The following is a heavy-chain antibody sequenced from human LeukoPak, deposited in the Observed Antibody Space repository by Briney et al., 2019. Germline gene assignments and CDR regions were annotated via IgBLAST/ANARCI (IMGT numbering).Heavy chain of an antibody. Sequence: ASVKVSCKASGYTFTSYAMHWVRQAPGQRLEWMGWINAGNGNTKYSQKLQGRVTMTTDTSTSTAYMELRSLRSDDTAVYYCARADGYSNYRFEDYWGQGTLVTVSS. V-gene: IGHV1-3*01. J-gene: IGHJ4*02. D-gene: IGHD4-11*01. CDR1: GYTFTSYA. CDR3: ARADGYSNYRFEDY. CDR2: INAGNGNT.